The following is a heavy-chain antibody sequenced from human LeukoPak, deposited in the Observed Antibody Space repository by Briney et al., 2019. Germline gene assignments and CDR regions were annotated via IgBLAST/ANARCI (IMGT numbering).Heavy chain of an antibody. CDR3: ARHSSNYYGSGSYRY. V-gene: IGHV4-34*01. Sequence: SETLSLTCAVYGGSFSGYYWSWIRQPPGKGLEWIGEINHSGSTNYNPSLKSRVTISVDTSKNQFSLKLSSVTAADTAVYYCARHSSNYYGSGSYRYWGQGTLVTVSS. CDR1: GGSFSGYY. CDR2: INHSGST. J-gene: IGHJ4*02. D-gene: IGHD3-10*01.